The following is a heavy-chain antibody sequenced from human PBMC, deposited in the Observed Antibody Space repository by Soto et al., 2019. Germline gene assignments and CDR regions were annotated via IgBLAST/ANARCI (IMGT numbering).Heavy chain of an antibody. V-gene: IGHV1-3*01. Sequence: QVQLVQSGAEVKKPGASVKVSCKASGYTFTSYAMHWVRQAPGQRLEWMGGINAGNGDTEYSQKLQGRVTITRDTSWGTAYMQLSSLRSEVTAVYYCARGRPPYDYGSGCYITSRLGYFDYWGQGTLVTVSS. CDR3: ARGRPPYDYGSGCYITSRLGYFDY. D-gene: IGHD3-10*01. CDR2: INAGNGDT. CDR1: GYTFTSYA. J-gene: IGHJ4*02.